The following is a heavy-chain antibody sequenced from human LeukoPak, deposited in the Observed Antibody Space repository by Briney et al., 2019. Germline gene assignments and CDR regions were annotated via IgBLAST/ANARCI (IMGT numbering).Heavy chain of an antibody. CDR3: AKAGYSSIWYIDY. CDR2: MPHDGDNK. V-gene: IGHV3-30*18. Sequence: PGGSLRLSCAASGFTFSSYGIHWVRQAPGKGLEWVAVMPHDGDNKYYADSVKGRFTISRDNSKNTLYLQMNSLRAEDTAVHYCAKAGYSSIWYIDYWGQGTLVTVSS. CDR1: GFTFSSYG. D-gene: IGHD6-13*01. J-gene: IGHJ4*02.